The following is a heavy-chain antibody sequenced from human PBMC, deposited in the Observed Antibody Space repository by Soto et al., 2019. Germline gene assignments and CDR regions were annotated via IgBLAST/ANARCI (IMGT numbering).Heavy chain of an antibody. CDR2: ISGSGGRT. CDR1: GFTFSGYP. J-gene: IGHJ4*02. D-gene: IGHD6-6*01. Sequence: GGSLRLSCPASGFTFSGYPMSWVRQAPGKGLEWVSAISGSGGRTYCADSVKGRFTISRDNSKNTLYLQMNSLRAEDTAVYYCARIAARHSPPRDYWGQGTLVTVSS. CDR3: ARIAARHSPPRDY. V-gene: IGHV3-23*01.